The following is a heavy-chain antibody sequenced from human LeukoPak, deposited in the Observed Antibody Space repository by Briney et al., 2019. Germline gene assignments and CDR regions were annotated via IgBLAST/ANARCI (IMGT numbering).Heavy chain of an antibody. CDR1: GFTFSNYW. V-gene: IGHV3-74*01. Sequence: GGSLRLSCAASGFTFSNYWMHWVRQAPGKGLVWVSRINSDGSSTSYADSVKGRFTISRDNAKNTLYLQMNSLRAEDTAVYYCARDPSLMVRGVVNMDVWGQGTTVTVSS. CDR2: INSDGSST. J-gene: IGHJ6*02. CDR3: ARDPSLMVRGVVNMDV. D-gene: IGHD3-10*01.